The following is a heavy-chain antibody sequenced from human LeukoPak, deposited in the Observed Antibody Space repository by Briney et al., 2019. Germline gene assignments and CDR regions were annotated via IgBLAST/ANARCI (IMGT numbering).Heavy chain of an antibody. CDR2: MNPNSGNT. D-gene: IGHD6-19*01. CDR3: ARVYSSGWYGYYYYGMDV. J-gene: IGHJ6*02. Sequence: ASVKVSCKASGYTFTSYDINWVRQATGQGLEWMGWMNPNSGNTGYAQKFQGRVTMTRNTSISTAYMELSSLRSEDTAVYYCARVYSSGWYGYYYYGMDVWGQGTTVTVSS. V-gene: IGHV1-8*01. CDR1: GYTFTSYD.